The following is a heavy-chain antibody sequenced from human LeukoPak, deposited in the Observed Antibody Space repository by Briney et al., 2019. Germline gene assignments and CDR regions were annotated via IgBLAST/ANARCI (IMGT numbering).Heavy chain of an antibody. CDR2: FDPEDGET. V-gene: IGHV1-24*01. CDR3: ARDLGHSSGSYLERGYYFDY. CDR1: GYTLTELS. D-gene: IGHD1-26*01. J-gene: IGHJ4*02. Sequence: ASVKVSCKVSGYTLTELSMHWVRQAPGKGLEWMGGFDPEDGETIYAQKFQGRVTITADESTSTAYMELSSLRSEDTAVYYCARDLGHSSGSYLERGYYFDYWGQGTLVTVSS.